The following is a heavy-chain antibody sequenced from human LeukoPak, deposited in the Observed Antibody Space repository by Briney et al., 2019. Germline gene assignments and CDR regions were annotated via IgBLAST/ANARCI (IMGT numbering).Heavy chain of an antibody. CDR2: TDYRSKWYN. Sequence: SQTLSLTCAISGDSVSSNTPAWNWIRQSPSRGLEWLGRTDYRSKWYNDYAVSVRSRITINPDTAKNQSSLQLNSVTPEDTAVYYCARQQRGAFDYWGQGTLVTVSS. V-gene: IGHV6-1*01. J-gene: IGHJ4*02. CDR3: ARQQRGAFDY. D-gene: IGHD6-13*01. CDR1: GDSVSSNTPA.